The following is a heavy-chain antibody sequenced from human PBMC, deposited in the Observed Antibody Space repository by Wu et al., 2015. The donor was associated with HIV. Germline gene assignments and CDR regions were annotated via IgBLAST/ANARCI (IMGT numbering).Heavy chain of an antibody. CDR3: AREGLPYDSSAGGAFDI. CDR1: GGTFSSYA. V-gene: IGHV1-69*15. CDR2: IIPIFGTA. J-gene: IGHJ3*02. Sequence: QVQLVQSGAEVKKPGSSVKVSCKASGGTFSSYAISWVRQAPGQGLEWMGRIIPIFGTANYAQKFQGRVTITADESTSTAYMELSSLRSEDTAVYYCAREGLPYDSSAGGAFDIWGQGTMVTVSS. D-gene: IGHD3-22*01.